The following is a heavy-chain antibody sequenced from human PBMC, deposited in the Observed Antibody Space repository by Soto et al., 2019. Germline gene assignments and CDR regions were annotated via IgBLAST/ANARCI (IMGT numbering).Heavy chain of an antibody. D-gene: IGHD3-3*01. CDR3: AREYCWSGRCYGPDY. Sequence: GAPVKVSFKASGYVFTNCMGISWVRKGPGQGLEWIGWANVNSGDTKYAQKLQGRVTTTTDTSTTTAYMELRSLRSDDTAVYYCAREYCWSGRCYGPDYWGQGTLVTVSS. CDR2: ANVNSGDT. V-gene: IGHV1-18*01. CDR1: GYVFTNCMG. J-gene: IGHJ4*02.